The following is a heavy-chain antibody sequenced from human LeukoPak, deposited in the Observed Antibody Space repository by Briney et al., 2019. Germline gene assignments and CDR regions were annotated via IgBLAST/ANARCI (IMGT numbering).Heavy chain of an antibody. CDR1: GYTFTSYA. CDR2: INAGNGNT. D-gene: IGHD3-9*01. CDR3: ARGPLNYDILTGPQPGYYYYGMDV. Sequence: ASVKVSCKASGYTFTSYAMHWVRQAPGQRLEWMGWINAGNGNTKYSQKFQGRVTITRDTSASTAYMELSSLRSEDTAVYYCARGPLNYDILTGPQPGYYYYGMDVWGKGTTVTVSS. V-gene: IGHV1-3*01. J-gene: IGHJ6*04.